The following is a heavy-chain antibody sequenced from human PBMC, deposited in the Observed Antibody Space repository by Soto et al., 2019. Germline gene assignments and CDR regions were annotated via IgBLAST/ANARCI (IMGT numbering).Heavy chain of an antibody. CDR1: GFTFSSYA. V-gene: IGHV3-23*01. J-gene: IGHJ6*02. CDR2: ISGSGDGT. Sequence: EVQLLESGGGLAQPRGSLRLSCAASGFTFSSYAMSWVRQAPGKGLEWVSCISGSGDGTYYADSVEGRFTISRDNSKNTLYLHMNSLRAEDTAVYYCANLEGHPLLSYYYGMDVWGQGTTVTVSS. CDR3: ANLEGHPLLSYYYGMDV.